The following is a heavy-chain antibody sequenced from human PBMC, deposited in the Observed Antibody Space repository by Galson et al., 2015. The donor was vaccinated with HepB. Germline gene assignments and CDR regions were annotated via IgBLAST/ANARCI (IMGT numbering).Heavy chain of an antibody. CDR2: IRSRANNYAT. J-gene: IGHJ4*02. D-gene: IGHD5-12*01. CDR3: ARMGDFSGYSSR. CDR1: GSTFSGSA. V-gene: IGHV3-73*01. Sequence: SLRLSCAASGSTFSGSAIHWVRQASGKGPEWVGRIRSRANNYATSYVPSLGGRFTISRDDSKNLAYLNMRRLKTADTAVYYCARMGDFSGYSSRWGQGTLVTVSS.